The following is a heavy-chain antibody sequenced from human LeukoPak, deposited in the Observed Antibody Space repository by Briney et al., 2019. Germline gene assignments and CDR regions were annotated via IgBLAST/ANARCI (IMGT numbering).Heavy chain of an antibody. CDR1: GGTFSSYA. D-gene: IGHD1-1*01. Sequence: SVRVSCKASGGTFSSYAISWVRQAPGQGLEWMGGIIPIFGTANYAQKFQGRVTITAEESMCTAYMELSSLRSEDTAVYYCARDEGTTGTKKPHFFDYWGQGTLVTVSS. CDR2: IIPIFGTA. CDR3: ARDEGTTGTKKPHFFDY. J-gene: IGHJ4*02. V-gene: IGHV1-69*01.